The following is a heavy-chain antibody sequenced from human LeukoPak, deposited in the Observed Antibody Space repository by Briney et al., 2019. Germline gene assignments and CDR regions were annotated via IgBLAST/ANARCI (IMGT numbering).Heavy chain of an antibody. D-gene: IGHD3-10*01. CDR3: ARVSKTMVRGVHNWFDP. CDR1: GGSISSYY. CDR2: IYYSGST. Sequence: SETLSLTCTVSGGSISSYYWSWIRQPPGKGLEWIGYIYYSGSTNYNPSLKSRVTISVDTSKNQFSLKLSSVTAADMAVYYCARVSKTMVRGVHNWFDPWGQGTLVTVSS. V-gene: IGHV4-59*01. J-gene: IGHJ5*02.